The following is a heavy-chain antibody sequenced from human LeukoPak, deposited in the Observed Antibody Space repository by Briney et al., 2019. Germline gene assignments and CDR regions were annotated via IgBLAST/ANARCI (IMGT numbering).Heavy chain of an antibody. J-gene: IGHJ4*02. Sequence: GGSLRLSCAASGFTFSSYSMNWVRQAPGKGLEWVSSITSSTYIYYADSMKGRFTISRDNARNSLYLQMNSLRAEDTAVYYCAARSGWPTLGDYWGQGTLVTVSS. V-gene: IGHV3-21*01. CDR3: AARSGWPTLGDY. D-gene: IGHD6-19*01. CDR1: GFTFSSYS. CDR2: ITSSTYI.